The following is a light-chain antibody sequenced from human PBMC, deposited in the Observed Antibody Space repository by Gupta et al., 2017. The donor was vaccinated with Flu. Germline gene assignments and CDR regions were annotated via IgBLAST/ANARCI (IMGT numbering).Light chain of an antibody. J-gene: IGKJ1*01. CDR2: LVS. CDR3: RQGVQWHWT. CDR1: QGRVYSDWNTD. V-gene: IGKV2-30*01. Sequence: VTLGQPASISCRYSQGRVYSDWNTDVHWFQQRPGQSPRRRIHLVSSRDSGVPDRFSGSGSGTYFTLRISRVEADDVGVYYCRQGVQWHWTCGQGTTVEI.